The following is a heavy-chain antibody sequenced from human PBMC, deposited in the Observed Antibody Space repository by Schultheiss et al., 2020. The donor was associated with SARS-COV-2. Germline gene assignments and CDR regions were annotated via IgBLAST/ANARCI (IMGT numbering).Heavy chain of an antibody. CDR1: GFSLSTSGVG. Sequence: SGPTLVKPTQTLTLTCTFSGFSLSTSGVGVGWIRQPPGKALEWLARIDWDDDKYYSTSLKTRLTISKDTSKNQVVLTMTNMDPVDTATYCCARIRTNSSSWYYFDYWGQGTLVTVSS. CDR3: ARIRTNSSSWYYFDY. CDR2: IDWDDDK. J-gene: IGHJ4*02. D-gene: IGHD6-13*01. V-gene: IGHV2-70*11.